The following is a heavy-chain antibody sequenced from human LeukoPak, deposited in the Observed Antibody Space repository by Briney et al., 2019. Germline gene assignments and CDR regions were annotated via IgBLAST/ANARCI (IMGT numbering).Heavy chain of an antibody. CDR1: GFTFDDYG. J-gene: IGHJ4*02. D-gene: IGHD6-13*01. Sequence: GGSLRLSCAASGFTFDDYGMSWVRQAPGKGLEWVSGINWNGGITGYADSVKGRFTISRDNAKNSMYLQMNSLRAEDTALYYCARSAAAGEFDYWGQGTLVTVSS. V-gene: IGHV3-20*04. CDR2: INWNGGIT. CDR3: ARSAAAGEFDY.